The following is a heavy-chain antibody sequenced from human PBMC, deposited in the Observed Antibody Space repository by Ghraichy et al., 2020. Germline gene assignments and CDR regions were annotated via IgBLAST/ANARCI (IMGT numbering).Heavy chain of an antibody. Sequence: GGSLRLSCAASGFTFDEYTMHWVRQAPGKGLAWVSLISWDGGSTYYADSVKGRFTISRDNSKNSLYLQMNSLRTEDTALYYCAKDGGYSYGYGTLDYWGQGTLVTVSS. CDR1: GFTFDEYT. D-gene: IGHD5-18*01. J-gene: IGHJ4*02. CDR3: AKDGGYSYGYGTLDY. CDR2: ISWDGGST. V-gene: IGHV3-43*01.